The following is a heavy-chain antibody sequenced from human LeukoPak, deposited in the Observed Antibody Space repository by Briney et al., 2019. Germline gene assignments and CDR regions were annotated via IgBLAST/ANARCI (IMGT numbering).Heavy chain of an antibody. Sequence: GGSLRLSCAASGFTFDDYGMSWVRQAPGKGLEWVSGITWNGGSTGYVDSVKGRFTISRDNAKNTLYLQMNSLRAEDTAVYYCAKDRVVRGAIFGGWFDPWGQGTLVTVSS. CDR1: GFTFDDYG. CDR2: ITWNGGST. J-gene: IGHJ5*02. V-gene: IGHV3-20*04. D-gene: IGHD3-10*01. CDR3: AKDRVVRGAIFGGWFDP.